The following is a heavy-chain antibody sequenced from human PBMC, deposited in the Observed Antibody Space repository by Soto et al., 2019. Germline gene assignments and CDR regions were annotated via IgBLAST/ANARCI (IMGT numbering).Heavy chain of an antibody. J-gene: IGHJ4*02. V-gene: IGHV3-30-3*01. D-gene: IGHD1-26*01. Sequence: QVQLVEAGGGVVQPGRSLRLSCAASGFTFSSYAMHWVRQAPGKGLEWVAVISYDGSNKYYADSVKGRFTISRDNSKNTQYLQLNSLRAEDTAVYYCARESVGGSYPSPPIDYWGQGTLVTVSS. CDR3: ARESVGGSYPSPPIDY. CDR1: GFTFSSYA. CDR2: ISYDGSNK.